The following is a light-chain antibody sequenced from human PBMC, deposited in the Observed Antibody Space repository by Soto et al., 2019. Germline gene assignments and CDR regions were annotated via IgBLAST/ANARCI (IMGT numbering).Light chain of an antibody. CDR3: SSYTSSSTRV. Sequence: QSVLTQPASVSGSPGQSITISCTGTSSDVGGYNYVSWYQQHPGKAPKLMIYEVSNRPSGVSNRFSGSKSGNTASLTISGLQAEDGADYYCSSYTSSSTRVFGGGTKLPVL. J-gene: IGLJ3*02. V-gene: IGLV2-14*01. CDR2: EVS. CDR1: SSDVGGYNY.